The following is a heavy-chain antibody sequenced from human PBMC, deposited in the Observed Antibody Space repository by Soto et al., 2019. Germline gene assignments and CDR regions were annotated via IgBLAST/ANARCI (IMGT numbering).Heavy chain of an antibody. CDR2: IYYSGST. V-gene: IGHV4-31*03. Sequence: QVQLQESRPGLVKPSQTLSLTCSVSGGSVSSGDYYWSWIRQHPGKGLEWIGYIYYSGSTYYNPSLKSRVTISVDTSKNQFSLKLGSVTAADTAVYYCARAPSYGGNSEEFDYWGQGTLVTVSS. D-gene: IGHD4-17*01. J-gene: IGHJ4*02. CDR3: ARAPSYGGNSEEFDY. CDR1: GGSVSSGDYY.